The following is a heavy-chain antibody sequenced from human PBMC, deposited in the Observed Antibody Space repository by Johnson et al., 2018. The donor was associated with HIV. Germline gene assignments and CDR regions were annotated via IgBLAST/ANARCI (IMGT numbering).Heavy chain of an antibody. Sequence: QLVESGGGLVQPGGSLRLSCAASGFTFSSYDMHWVRQATGKGLEWVSGINWNGGSTGYADSVKGRFTISRDNSKNTLYLQMNSLRAEDTAVYYCAKDQTYNFWSGYYGGDAFDVWGQGTMVTVSS. D-gene: IGHD3-3*01. CDR2: INWNGGST. J-gene: IGHJ3*01. CDR3: AKDQTYNFWSGYYGGDAFDV. V-gene: IGHV3-23*04. CDR1: GFTFSSYD.